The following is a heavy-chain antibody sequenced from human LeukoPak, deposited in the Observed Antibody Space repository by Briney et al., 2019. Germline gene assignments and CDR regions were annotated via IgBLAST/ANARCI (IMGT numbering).Heavy chain of an antibody. CDR1: GFNFRFYI. Sequence: PGGSLRLSCAASGFNFRFYIMNWARQAPGKGLEWISYISSDAKTVNYADSVKGRFTISRDNAKNSLYLQMNSLSADDTAVYYCARVGSRYGPPNSWGQGTLVTVSS. J-gene: IGHJ4*02. D-gene: IGHD5-18*01. V-gene: IGHV3-48*01. CDR2: ISSDAKTV. CDR3: ARVGSRYGPPNS.